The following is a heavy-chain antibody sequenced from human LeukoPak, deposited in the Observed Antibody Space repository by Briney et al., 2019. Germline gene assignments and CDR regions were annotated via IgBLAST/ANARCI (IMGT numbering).Heavy chain of an antibody. CDR3: ASLLNGGVSHWFDP. V-gene: IGHV4-39*01. D-gene: IGHD7-27*01. CDR1: GGSISSSNTY. CDR2: IYYSGST. J-gene: IGHJ5*02. Sequence: PSETLSLTCTVSGGSISSSNTYWGWIRQPPGKGLDWIATIYYSGSTYYNPSLKSRVTMSVDASKNQFSLKLSSVTAADTAVYYCASLLNGGVSHWFDPWGQGTLVTVSS.